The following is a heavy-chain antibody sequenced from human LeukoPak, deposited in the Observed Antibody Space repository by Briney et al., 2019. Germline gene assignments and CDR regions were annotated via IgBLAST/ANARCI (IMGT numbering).Heavy chain of an antibody. Sequence: TTSQTLSLTCTVSGGSISSGSYYWSWIRQPAGKGLEWIVRIYTSGSTNYNPSLKSRVTISVDTSKNQFSLKLSSVTAADTAVYYCAGGREDYYDSSGYPSFDYWGQGTLVTVSS. CDR3: AGGREDYYDSSGYPSFDY. D-gene: IGHD3-22*01. CDR2: IYTSGST. V-gene: IGHV4-61*02. CDR1: GGSISSGSYY. J-gene: IGHJ4*02.